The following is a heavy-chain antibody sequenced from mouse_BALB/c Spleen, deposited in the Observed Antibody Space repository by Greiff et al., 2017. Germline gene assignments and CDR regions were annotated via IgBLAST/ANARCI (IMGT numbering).Heavy chain of an antibody. CDR1: GFTFSDYY. V-gene: IGHV5-4*02. CDR2: ISDGGSYT. D-gene: IGHD1-2*01. Sequence: EVQGVESGGGLVKPGGSLKLSCAASGFTFSDYYMYWVRQTPEKRLEWVATISDGGSYTYYPDSVKGRFTISRDNAKNNLYLQMSSLKSEDTAMYYCARANYYGYGFAYWGQGTLVTVSA. J-gene: IGHJ3*01. CDR3: ARANYYGYGFAY.